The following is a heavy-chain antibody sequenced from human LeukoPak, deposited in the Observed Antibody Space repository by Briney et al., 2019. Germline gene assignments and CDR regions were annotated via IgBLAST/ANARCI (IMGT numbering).Heavy chain of an antibody. J-gene: IGHJ4*02. D-gene: IGHD5-18*01. Sequence: GGSLRLSCAASGFTVSSNYMSWVRQAPGKGLEWVSIIYDGGRTNYADSVKGRFTISRDNSKNTLYLQMNSPRAEDTAVYYCARGVRGYSHGSRFDYWGQGTLVTVSS. CDR2: IYDGGRT. CDR1: GFTVSSNY. V-gene: IGHV3-53*01. CDR3: ARGVRGYSHGSRFDY.